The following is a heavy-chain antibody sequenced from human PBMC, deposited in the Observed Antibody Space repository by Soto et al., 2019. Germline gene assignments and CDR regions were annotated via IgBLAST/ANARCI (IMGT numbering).Heavy chain of an antibody. D-gene: IGHD2-2*02. J-gene: IGHJ6*02. CDR3: ARDQFVVPAAILYYYYYYGMDV. V-gene: IGHV1-2*02. CDR2: INPNSGGT. Sequence: ASVKVSCKASGYTFTGYYMHWVRQAPGQGLEWMGWINPNSGGTNYAQKFQGRVTMTRDTSISTAYMELSRLRSDDTAVYYCARDQFVVPAAILYYYYYYGMDVWGQGTTVTVS. CDR1: GYTFTGYY.